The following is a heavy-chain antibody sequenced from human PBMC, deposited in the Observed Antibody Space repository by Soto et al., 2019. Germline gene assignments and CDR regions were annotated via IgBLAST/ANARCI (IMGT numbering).Heavy chain of an antibody. V-gene: IGHV3-33*01. Sequence: WGSLRLSCAASGFTFSSYGMHCVRQAPGKGLEWVAVIWYDGSNKYYAGSVKGRFTISRDNSKNTLYLQMNSLSAEDTAVYYCARAPGIAAATYFDYWGQGTLVTVAS. CDR1: GFTFSSYG. D-gene: IGHD6-13*01. CDR2: IWYDGSNK. CDR3: ARAPGIAAATYFDY. J-gene: IGHJ4*02.